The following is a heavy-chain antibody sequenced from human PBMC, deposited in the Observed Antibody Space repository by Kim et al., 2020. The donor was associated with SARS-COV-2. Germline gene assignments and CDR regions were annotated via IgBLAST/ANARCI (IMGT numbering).Heavy chain of an antibody. D-gene: IGHD3-10*01. Sequence: GGSLRLSCAASGFTFSSYAMSWVRQAPGKGLEWVSAISGSGGSTYYADSVKGRFTISRDNSKNTLYLQMNSLRAEDTAVYYCAKDPRYGSGSYPSVFDYWGQGTLVTVSS. J-gene: IGHJ4*02. CDR2: ISGSGGST. V-gene: IGHV3-23*01. CDR3: AKDPRYGSGSYPSVFDY. CDR1: GFTFSSYA.